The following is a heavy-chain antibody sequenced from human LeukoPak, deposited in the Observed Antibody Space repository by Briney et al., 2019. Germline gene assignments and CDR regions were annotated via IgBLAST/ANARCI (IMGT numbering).Heavy chain of an antibody. CDR2: IYYSGST. D-gene: IGHD6-6*01. V-gene: IGHV4-59*08. CDR1: GGSISSYY. Sequence: ASETLSLTCTVSGGSISSYYWSWIRQPPGKGLEWIGYIYYSGSTNYNPSLKSRVTISVDTSKNQFSLNLRSVTAADTAMYYCARVGREYSSSSPPDYWGQGTLVTVSS. CDR3: ARVGREYSSSSPPDY. J-gene: IGHJ4*02.